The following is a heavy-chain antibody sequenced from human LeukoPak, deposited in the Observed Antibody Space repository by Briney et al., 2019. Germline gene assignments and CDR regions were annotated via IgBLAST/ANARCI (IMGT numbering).Heavy chain of an antibody. Sequence: ASVKVSCKASGGTFSSYAISWVRQAPGQGLEWMGWINPNSGGTNYAQKFQGRVTMTRDTSISTAYMELSRLRSDDTAVYYCARGAYSYGYVWMDYWGQGTLVTVSS. V-gene: IGHV1-2*02. D-gene: IGHD5-18*01. CDR1: GGTFSSYA. CDR2: INPNSGGT. J-gene: IGHJ4*02. CDR3: ARGAYSYGYVWMDY.